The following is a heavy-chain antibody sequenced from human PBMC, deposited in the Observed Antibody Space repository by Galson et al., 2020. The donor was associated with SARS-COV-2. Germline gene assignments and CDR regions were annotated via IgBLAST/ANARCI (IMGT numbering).Heavy chain of an antibody. CDR2: IYNNGNT. J-gene: IGHJ4*02. V-gene: IGHV4-59*11. Sequence: SETLSLTCTVSGGSISSHYWSWIRQSPGKGLEWIGCIYNNGNTDYNPSLKSRATISIDTPKNQFSLKVSSVTAADTAVYYCSRAAVAGPFGSWGPGPLVLGSS. CDR1: GGSISSHY. CDR3: SRAAVAGPFGS. D-gene: IGHD6-19*01.